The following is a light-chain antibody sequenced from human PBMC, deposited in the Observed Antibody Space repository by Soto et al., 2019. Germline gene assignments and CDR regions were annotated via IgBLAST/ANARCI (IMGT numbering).Light chain of an antibody. CDR3: QQYNSWPRT. V-gene: IGKV3-15*01. J-gene: IGKJ1*01. CDR2: GAS. Sequence: GRTQSPSTLSVSPGERVSLSCGASQSVSNNVAWYRQKPGQAPRLLIYGASTRATGVPARFTGSESGTEFTLTISSLQSEDFAIYYCQQYNSWPRTFGQGSKVDI. CDR1: QSVSNN.